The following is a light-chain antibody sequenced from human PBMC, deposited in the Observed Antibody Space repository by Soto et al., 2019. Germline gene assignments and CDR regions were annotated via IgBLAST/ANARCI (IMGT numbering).Light chain of an antibody. CDR1: SSNIGIPYD. J-gene: IGLJ2*01. CDR2: GDS. V-gene: IGLV1-40*01. CDR3: QSYDTSLSGVV. Sequence: QSVLTQPPSVSGAPGQRVTISCTGSSSNIGIPYDVHWYQQLPGTAPKLLIYGDSNRPSGVPDRFSGSKSGTSASPAITGLQAEDEADYYCQSYDTSLSGVVFGGGTKLTVL.